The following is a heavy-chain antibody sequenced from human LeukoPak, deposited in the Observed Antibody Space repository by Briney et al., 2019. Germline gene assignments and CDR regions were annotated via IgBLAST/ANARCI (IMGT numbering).Heavy chain of an antibody. CDR1: GGSFSGYY. Sequence: SETLSLTCAVYGGSFSGYYWSWIRRPPGKGLEWIGEINHSGSTNYNPSLKSRVTISVDTSKNQFSLKLSSVTAADTAVYYCARVGPRAWIRHSSGWYWDYWGLGTLVTVSS. CDR2: INHSGST. CDR3: ARVGPRAWIRHSSGWYWDY. D-gene: IGHD6-19*01. J-gene: IGHJ4*02. V-gene: IGHV4-34*01.